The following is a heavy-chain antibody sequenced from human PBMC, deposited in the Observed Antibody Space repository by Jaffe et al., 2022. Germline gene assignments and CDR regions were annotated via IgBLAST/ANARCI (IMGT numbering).Heavy chain of an antibody. CDR2: IYTSGST. V-gene: IGHV4-61*02. CDR3: ARDLGYSYGYQGGYYFDY. J-gene: IGHJ4*02. D-gene: IGHD5-18*01. Sequence: QVQLQESGPGLVKPSQTLSLTCTVSGGSISSGSYYWSWIRQPAGKGLEWIGRIYTSGSTNYNPSLKSRVTISVDTSKNQFSLKLSSVTAADTAVYYCARDLGYSYGYQGGYYFDYWGQGTLVTVSS. CDR1: GGSISSGSYY.